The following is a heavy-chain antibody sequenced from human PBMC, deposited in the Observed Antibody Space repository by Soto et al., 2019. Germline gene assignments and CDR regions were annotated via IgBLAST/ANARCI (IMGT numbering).Heavy chain of an antibody. CDR3: ARDTGALTYYYDSSGRYYRLDV. D-gene: IGHD3-22*01. V-gene: IGHV3-53*04. CDR2: IYSGGST. Sequence: GGSLRLSCAASGFTVSSNYMSWVRQAPGKGLEWVSVIYSGGSTYYADSVKGRFTISRHNSKNTLYLQMNSLRAEDTAVYYCARDTGALTYYYDSSGRYYRLDVWGQGTTVTVSS. J-gene: IGHJ6*02. CDR1: GFTVSSNY.